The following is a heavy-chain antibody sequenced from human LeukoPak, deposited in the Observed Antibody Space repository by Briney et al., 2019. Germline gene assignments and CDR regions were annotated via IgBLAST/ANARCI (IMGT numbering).Heavy chain of an antibody. V-gene: IGHV1-69*04. CDR3: ARAGYSGNFRGGQYYYMDV. D-gene: IGHD1-26*01. Sequence: GASVKVSCKASGGTFSSYAISWVRQAPGQGLEWMGRIIPILGIANYAQKFQGRVTITADKSTSTAYMELSSLRSEDTAVYYCARAGYSGNFRGGQYYYMDVWGTGTTVTVSS. J-gene: IGHJ6*03. CDR2: IIPILGIA. CDR1: GGTFSSYA.